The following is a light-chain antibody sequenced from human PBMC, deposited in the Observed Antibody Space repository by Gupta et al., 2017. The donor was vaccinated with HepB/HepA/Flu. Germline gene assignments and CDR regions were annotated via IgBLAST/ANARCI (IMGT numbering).Light chain of an antibody. Sequence: QSVVTQPPSVSGTPGQTVTVSCSGSSSNIGSNTVNWYQELPGTAPRLLIHTNTQRPSGVPERFSAFKSGTSASLAVSGLQSEDEADDYCAAWDDSLNAVVFGGGTKLTVL. V-gene: IGLV1-44*01. CDR1: SSNIGSNT. CDR3: AAWDDSLNAVV. CDR2: TNT. J-gene: IGLJ2*01.